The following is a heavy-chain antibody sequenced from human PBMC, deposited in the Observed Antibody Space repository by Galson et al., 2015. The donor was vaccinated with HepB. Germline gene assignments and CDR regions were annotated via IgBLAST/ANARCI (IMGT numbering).Heavy chain of an antibody. D-gene: IGHD3-3*01. CDR2: IHHTGGT. Sequence: SETLSLTCAVYGGTFRPYYWTWIRQPPGKGLEWIGEIHHTGGTNYNPSLKSRLTISLDPSKSQFSLRLNSVTAADTAVYYCARGQPVTIFEVLTGSQSNWFDPWGQGTLVTVSS. V-gene: IGHV4-34*01. CDR3: ARGQPVTIFEVLTGSQSNWFDP. J-gene: IGHJ5*02. CDR1: GGTFRPYY.